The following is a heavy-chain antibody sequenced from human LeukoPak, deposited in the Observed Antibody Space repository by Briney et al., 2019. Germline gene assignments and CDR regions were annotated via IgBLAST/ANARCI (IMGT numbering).Heavy chain of an antibody. CDR3: AKFGGLRGDYQGYGMDV. CDR1: GFTFSSYG. Sequence: PGGSLRLSCAGSGFTFSSYGMHWVRQAPGKGLERVAVISYDGSNKYYADSVKGGFTISRDNSKNTLYLQMNSLRAEDTAVYYCAKFGGLRGDYQGYGMDVWGQGTTVTVSS. J-gene: IGHJ6*02. V-gene: IGHV3-30*18. D-gene: IGHD4-17*01. CDR2: ISYDGSNK.